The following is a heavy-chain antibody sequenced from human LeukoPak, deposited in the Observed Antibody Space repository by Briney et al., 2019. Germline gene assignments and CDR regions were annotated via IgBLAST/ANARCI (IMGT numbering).Heavy chain of an antibody. J-gene: IGHJ3*02. V-gene: IGHV4-34*01. CDR1: GGSFSGYY. CDR2: INHSGST. Sequence: SETLSLTCAVYGGSFSGYYWSWIRQPPGKGLEWIGEINHSGSTNYNPSLKSRVTISVDTSKSQFSLKLSSVTAADTAVYYCARHRRAAMYSFDAFDIWGQGTMVTVSS. CDR3: ARHRRAAMYSFDAFDI. D-gene: IGHD2-2*01.